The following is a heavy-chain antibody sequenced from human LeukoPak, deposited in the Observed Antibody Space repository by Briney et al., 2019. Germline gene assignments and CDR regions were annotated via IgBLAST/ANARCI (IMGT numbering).Heavy chain of an antibody. CDR2: IYPGDSDT. D-gene: IGHD3-16*01. CDR1: GYSFSNHW. J-gene: IGHJ4*02. Sequence: GESLKISCKGSGYSFSNHWIGLVRQMPGKGLELVGVIYPGDSDTRYSPSFQGQVTMSVDKSIDTAFLQWSSLKASDSAIYYCARELFGSYGQLLSFDRWGPGTQVTVSS. CDR3: ARELFGSYGQLLSFDR. V-gene: IGHV5-51*01.